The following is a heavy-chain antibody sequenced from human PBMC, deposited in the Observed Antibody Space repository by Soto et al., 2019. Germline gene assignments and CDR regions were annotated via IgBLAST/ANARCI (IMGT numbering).Heavy chain of an antibody. CDR3: ARDQWPNFDYYGSGSYGMDV. CDR2: IWYDGSNK. V-gene: IGHV3-33*01. J-gene: IGHJ6*02. D-gene: IGHD3-10*01. Sequence: GGSLRLSCAASGFTFSSYGMHWVRQAPGKGLEWVAVIWYDGSNKYYADSVKGRFTISRDNSKNTLYLQMNSLRAEDTAVYYCARDQWPNFDYYGSGSYGMDVWGQGTTVTVSS. CDR1: GFTFSSYG.